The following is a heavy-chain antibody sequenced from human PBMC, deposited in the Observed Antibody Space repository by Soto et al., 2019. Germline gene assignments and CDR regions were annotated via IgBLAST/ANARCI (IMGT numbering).Heavy chain of an antibody. D-gene: IGHD5-12*01. CDR2: ISYDGSNK. CDR1: GFTLSSYG. Sequence: QVQLVESGGGVVQPGRSLRLSCAASGFTLSSYGMHWVRQAPGKGLEWVAVISYDGSNKYYADSVKGRLTISRDNSKNTLYLQMNSLRGEDTAVYYCAKDNGSGCDWLRVGDASDIWGQGTMVTVSS. J-gene: IGHJ3*02. CDR3: AKDNGSGCDWLRVGDASDI. V-gene: IGHV3-30*18.